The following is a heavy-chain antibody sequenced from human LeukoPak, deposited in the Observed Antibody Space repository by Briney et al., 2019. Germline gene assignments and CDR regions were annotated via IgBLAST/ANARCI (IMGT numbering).Heavy chain of an antibody. D-gene: IGHD5-12*01. V-gene: IGHV3-48*01. Sequence: PGGSLRLSCAASGFTFSSYSMNWVRQAPGKGLEWVSYISSSSSTIYYADSVKGRFTISRDNSKNTLYLQMNSLRAEDTAVYYCAKDTPSSGYDLISWGQGTLVTVSS. CDR1: GFTFSSYS. J-gene: IGHJ4*02. CDR3: AKDTPSSGYDLIS. CDR2: ISSSSSTI.